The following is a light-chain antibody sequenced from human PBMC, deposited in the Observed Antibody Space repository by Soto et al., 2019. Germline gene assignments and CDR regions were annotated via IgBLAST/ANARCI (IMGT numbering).Light chain of an antibody. CDR2: SAS. CDR3: LQHSDYPFT. V-gene: IGKV1-17*01. Sequence: DIQMTQSPSSLSASVGDRVTITCRASQGIRDALGWYQQKPGKVPKRLIYSASSLQNGVPSRFGGSGSETVFTLTISSLQTEDFATYFCLQHSDYPFTFGQGTRLEI. CDR1: QGIRDA. J-gene: IGKJ2*01.